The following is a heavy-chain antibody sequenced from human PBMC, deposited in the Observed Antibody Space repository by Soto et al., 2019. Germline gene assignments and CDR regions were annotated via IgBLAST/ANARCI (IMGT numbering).Heavy chain of an antibody. Sequence: PSENPSPNCPRSGGSISSRGYPCRCIHQHPGKGLEWIGYIYYSGSTYYNPSLKSRVTISVDTSKNQFSLKLSSVTAADTAVYYCARLAYGDYGHADYWGQGTLVTGSS. J-gene: IGHJ4*02. CDR2: IYYSGST. D-gene: IGHD4-17*01. CDR1: GGSISSRGYP. V-gene: IGHV4-31*03. CDR3: ARLAYGDYGHADY.